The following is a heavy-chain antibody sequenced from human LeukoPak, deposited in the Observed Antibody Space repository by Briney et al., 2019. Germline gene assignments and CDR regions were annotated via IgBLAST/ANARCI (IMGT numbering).Heavy chain of an antibody. D-gene: IGHD1-26*01. Sequence: PSETLSLTCTVSGGSISSYYWSWIRQPPGKGLEWIGYIYYSGSTNYNPSLKSRVTISVDTSKNQFSLKLSSVTAADTAVYYCARDRGGSYWDYWGQGTLVTASS. CDR2: IYYSGST. J-gene: IGHJ4*02. CDR1: GGSISSYY. CDR3: ARDRGGSYWDY. V-gene: IGHV4-59*01.